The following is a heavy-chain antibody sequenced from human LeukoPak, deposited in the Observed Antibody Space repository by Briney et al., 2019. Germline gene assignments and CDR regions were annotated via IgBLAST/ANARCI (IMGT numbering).Heavy chain of an antibody. Sequence: SETLSLTCTVSGGSISSYYWSWIRQPAGKGLEWIGRIYTSRSTNYNPSLKSRVTMSVDTSKNQFSLKLSSVTAADTAVYYCASQAEVVSWFDPWGQGTLVTVSS. CDR2: IYTSRST. J-gene: IGHJ5*02. CDR1: GGSISSYY. V-gene: IGHV4-4*07. CDR3: ASQAEVVSWFDP. D-gene: IGHD2-15*01.